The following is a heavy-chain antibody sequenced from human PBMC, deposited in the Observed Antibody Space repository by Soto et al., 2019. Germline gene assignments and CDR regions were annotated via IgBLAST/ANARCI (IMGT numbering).Heavy chain of an antibody. Sequence: GGSLRRSCAASGFTFSSYSMHWVRQAPGKGLEWVAVISYDGSNKYDAASVKGRFTLSRDKSKNTLYLQMNSLSAEDRAVHHWATLPPDCSSTSCYKGSFDIWGQGTMVTVSS. CDR3: ATLPPDCSSTSCYKGSFDI. CDR1: GFTFSSYS. J-gene: IGHJ3*02. V-gene: IGHV3-30-3*01. CDR2: ISYDGSNK. D-gene: IGHD2-2*02.